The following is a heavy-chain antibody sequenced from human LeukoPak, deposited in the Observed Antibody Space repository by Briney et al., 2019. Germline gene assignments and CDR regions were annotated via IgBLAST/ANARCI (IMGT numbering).Heavy chain of an antibody. CDR2: IYYVGST. J-gene: IGHJ4*02. CDR1: GGSISYNY. V-gene: IGHV4-59*01. D-gene: IGHD3-22*01. CDR3: ARVGLYDSSGYYSVRTFDY. Sequence: SETLSLTCTASGGSISYNYWTWFRKPPGKGLNWIGFIYYVGSTNYNPSLKSRVTISVDTSKNQFSLKLSSVTAADTAVYYCARVGLYDSSGYYSVRTFDYWGQGTLVTVSS.